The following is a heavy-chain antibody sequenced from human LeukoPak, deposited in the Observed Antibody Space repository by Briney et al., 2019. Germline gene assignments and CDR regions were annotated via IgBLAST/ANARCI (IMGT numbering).Heavy chain of an antibody. J-gene: IGHJ6*03. D-gene: IGHD3-10*01. CDR2: ISGSGDTT. CDR3: ARAGGSGSYYYYYYYMDV. V-gene: IGHV3-23*01. Sequence: PGGSLRLSCAASGFDFSTYAMSWVRQAPGKGLEWVSGISGSGDTTYYADSVKGRFTISRDNAKNTLYLQMNSLRAEDTAVYYCARAGGSGSYYYYYYYMDVWGKGTTVTISS. CDR1: GFDFSTYA.